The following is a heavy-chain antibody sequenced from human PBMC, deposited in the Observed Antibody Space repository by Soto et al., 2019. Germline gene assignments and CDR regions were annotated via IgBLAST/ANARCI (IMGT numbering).Heavy chain of an antibody. Sequence: GGSLRLSCAASGFTFSSYAMSWVRRAPGKGLEWVSAISGSGGSTYYADSVKGRFTISRDNSKNTLYLQMNSLRAEDTALYYCAKDRGYSGYDYLGYYFDYWGQGTLVTVSS. V-gene: IGHV3-23*01. CDR1: GFTFSSYA. D-gene: IGHD5-12*01. CDR2: ISGSGGST. J-gene: IGHJ4*02. CDR3: AKDRGYSGYDYLGYYFDY.